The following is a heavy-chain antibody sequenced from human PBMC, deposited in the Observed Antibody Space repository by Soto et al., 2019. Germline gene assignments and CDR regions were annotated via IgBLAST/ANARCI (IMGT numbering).Heavy chain of an antibody. Sequence: PETLSLTCTVSGGSISSSSYYWGWIRQPPGKGLEWIGSIYYSGSTYYNPSLESRATISVDTSNNQFSLKQSSMTAAAAAVYSCASHPLDCSGGSCRLDVFEIWGQGTMVTVSS. CDR2: IYYSGST. CDR1: GGSISSSSYY. D-gene: IGHD2-15*01. J-gene: IGHJ3*02. V-gene: IGHV4-39*01. CDR3: ASHPLDCSGGSCRLDVFEI.